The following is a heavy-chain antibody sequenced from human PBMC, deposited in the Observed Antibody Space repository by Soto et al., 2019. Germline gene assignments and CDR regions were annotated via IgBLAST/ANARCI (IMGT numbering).Heavy chain of an antibody. V-gene: IGHV1-2*02. D-gene: IGHD6-19*01. CDR3: AKSRSQWLSSLHD. Sequence: QAQLVQSGPEVKHPGSSFTVSCATSGYTFSDEYLHWVRQAPGQGLEWVAWIHPKSGSTFYAQRLQGRVSVTSDTASSTAHLEMTSLTYDDTAVYYCAKSRSQWLSSLHDWGQGSLITVSS. J-gene: IGHJ4*02. CDR2: IHPKSGST. CDR1: GYTFSDEY.